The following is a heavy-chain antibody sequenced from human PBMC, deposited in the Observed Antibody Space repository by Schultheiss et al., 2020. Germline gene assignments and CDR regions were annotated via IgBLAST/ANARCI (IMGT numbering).Heavy chain of an antibody. V-gene: IGHV4-31*03. CDR2: IYYSGST. J-gene: IGHJ4*02. D-gene: IGHD3-10*01. CDR3: ARSPPLLEPDDY. CDR1: GGSISSGAYY. Sequence: SETLSLTCTVSGGSISSGAYYWSWIRQHPGKGLEWIGNIYYSGSTYYNPSLKSRVTISVDTSKNQFSLKLSSVTAADTAVYYCARSPPLLEPDDYWGQGTLVTVSS.